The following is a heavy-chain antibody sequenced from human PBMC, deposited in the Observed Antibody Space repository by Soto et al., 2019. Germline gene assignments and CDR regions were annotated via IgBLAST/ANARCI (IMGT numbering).Heavy chain of an antibody. CDR3: ARYKSNYYYGMDV. CDR1: GGSISSDC. J-gene: IGHJ6*02. D-gene: IGHD1-20*01. V-gene: IGHV4-59*01. CDR2: IYYSGIT. Sequence: SETLSLTCTVSGGSISSDCWSWIRQPPGKGLEWIGYIYYSGITNYNPSLKSRVTISVDTSKNQFSLKLSSVTAADTAVYYCARYKSNYYYGMDVWGQGTTVT.